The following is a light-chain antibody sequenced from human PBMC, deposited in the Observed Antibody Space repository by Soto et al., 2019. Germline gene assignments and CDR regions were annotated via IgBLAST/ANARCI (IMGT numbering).Light chain of an antibody. CDR1: QGISSY. CDR2: AAS. J-gene: IGKJ1*01. CDR3: LQYYSYPGT. V-gene: IGKV1-8*01. Sequence: AIRMTQSPSSFSASTGDRVTITCRASQGISSYLAWYQQKPGKAPKLLIYAASTLQSGVPSRFSGSGSGTDFTLTISRLQSEDFATYYCLQYYSYPGTFGQGTKVEIK.